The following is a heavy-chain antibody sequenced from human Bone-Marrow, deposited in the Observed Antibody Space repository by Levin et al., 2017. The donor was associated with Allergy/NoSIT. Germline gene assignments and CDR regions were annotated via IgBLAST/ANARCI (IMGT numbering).Heavy chain of an antibody. V-gene: IGHV1-8*01. CDR1: GYTFTSYD. Sequence: GESLKISCRTSGYTFTSYDISWVRQSSGQGLETMGWMNPKSGNTGYAQKFQGRVTMTRDTSIGIAYMELSRLTSDDTAVYFCARSESVGSKGLLSHWGQGTPVIVSS. CDR2: MNPKSGNT. CDR3: ARSESVGSKGLLSH. D-gene: IGHD1-26*01. J-gene: IGHJ4*02.